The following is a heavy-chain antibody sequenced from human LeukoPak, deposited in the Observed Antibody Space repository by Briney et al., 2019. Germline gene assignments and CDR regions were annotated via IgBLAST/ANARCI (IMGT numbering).Heavy chain of an antibody. CDR1: GYTFTSYF. Sequence: SVTVTCKASGYTFTSYFMHWVRQAPAQGREWMGGIIPIFGAENYAQKCQVRVTSTEYESTSKAYMELRSLRYEDAAVYDCARDRPEGSSWYYDYWGQGTLVTVSS. CDR3: ARDRPEGSSWYYDY. D-gene: IGHD6-13*01. J-gene: IGHJ4*02. CDR2: IIPIFGAE. V-gene: IGHV1-69*13.